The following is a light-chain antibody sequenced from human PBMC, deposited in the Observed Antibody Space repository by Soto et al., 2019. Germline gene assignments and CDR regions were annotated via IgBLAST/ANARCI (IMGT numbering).Light chain of an antibody. J-gene: IGKJ1*01. CDR2: GAS. Sequence: EIVMTQSPATLALSPGERATLSCRASQSISSNLTWFQHKPGQAPRLLIYGASSRATGTPDRFSGSGSGTDFTLTISRLEPEDFAVYYCQQYGSSPPWTFGQGAKVDIK. CDR3: QQYGSSPPWT. CDR1: QSISSN. V-gene: IGKV3-20*01.